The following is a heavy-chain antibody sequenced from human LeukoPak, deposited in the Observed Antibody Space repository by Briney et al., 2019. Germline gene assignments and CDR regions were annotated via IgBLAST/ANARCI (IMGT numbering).Heavy chain of an antibody. CDR1: GYTFINYY. CDR2: INPGGGST. Sequence: GASVKVSCKASGYTFINYYMHWARRAPGQGLEWMGIINPGGGSTNYAQKFQGRVTMTRDTSTSTVYMELNSLRSEDTAVYYCARGMRNFLHWGQGTLVTVSS. J-gene: IGHJ1*01. V-gene: IGHV1-46*01. CDR3: ARGMRNFLH.